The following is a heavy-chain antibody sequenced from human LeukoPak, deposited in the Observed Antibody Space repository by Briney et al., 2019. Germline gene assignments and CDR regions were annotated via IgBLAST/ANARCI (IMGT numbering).Heavy chain of an antibody. J-gene: IGHJ4*02. Sequence: GGSLRLSCAASGFTFSHFWMSWVRQAPGKGLEWVAYINKTGSETYDVDSVKGRFTITRDNTRNSLFLQMYSLRAEDTAVYFCAREDGYCSGGNCYSYFDSGGQGTLVTVSS. CDR2: INKTGSET. D-gene: IGHD2-15*01. V-gene: IGHV3-7*01. CDR1: GFTFSHFW. CDR3: AREDGYCSGGNCYSYFDS.